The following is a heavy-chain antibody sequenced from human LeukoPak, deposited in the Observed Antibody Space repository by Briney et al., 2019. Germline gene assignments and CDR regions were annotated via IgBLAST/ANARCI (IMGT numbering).Heavy chain of an antibody. CDR3: AREGGYSYGDAPLHFDY. CDR1: GYSISSGYY. CDR2: IYYSGST. V-gene: IGHV4-38-2*02. D-gene: IGHD5-18*01. Sequence: SETLSLTCTVSGYSISSGYYWGWIRQPPGKGLEWIGSIYYSGSTYYNPYLKSRVTISVDTSKNQFSLKLNSVTAADTAVYYCAREGGYSYGDAPLHFDYWGQGTLVTVSS. J-gene: IGHJ4*02.